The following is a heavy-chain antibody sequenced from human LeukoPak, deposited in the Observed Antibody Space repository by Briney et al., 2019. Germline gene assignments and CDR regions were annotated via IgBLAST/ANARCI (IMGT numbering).Heavy chain of an antibody. CDR2: INHSGST. CDR3: VRRILMDV. Sequence: PSETLSLTCAVYGGSFSGYYWSWIRQPPGKGLEWIGEINHSGSTNYNPSLKSRVTISVDTSKNQFSLKLSSVTAADTAVYYCVRRILMDVWGKGTTVTVSS. V-gene: IGHV4-34*01. CDR1: GGSFSGYY. J-gene: IGHJ6*04. D-gene: IGHD2-15*01.